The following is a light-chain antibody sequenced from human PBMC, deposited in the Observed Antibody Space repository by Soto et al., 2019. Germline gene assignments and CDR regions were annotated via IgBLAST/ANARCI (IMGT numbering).Light chain of an antibody. CDR1: QTVSSNF. J-gene: IGKJ4*01. CDR2: GAS. CDR3: QQYASSRLT. Sequence: EIVLTQSPGTLSLSPGERGTLSCRASQTVSSNFLAWYQQKPGQAPRLLIYGASSRATGIPDRFSGSGSGTDFTLTISRLEPEDFAVYYCQQYASSRLTFGGGTKVEIK. V-gene: IGKV3-20*01.